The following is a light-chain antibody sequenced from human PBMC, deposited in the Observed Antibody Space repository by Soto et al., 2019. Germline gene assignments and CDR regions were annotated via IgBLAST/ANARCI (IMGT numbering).Light chain of an antibody. J-gene: IGKJ1*01. CDR2: GAS. Sequence: IMVAPSRWAVCRAGEERGTRSCRASQSVSNNYLAWYQPKPGQAPRLLIYGASNRATGIPDRFSGSGSGPHFTLTISRLEPADPPVYSCKHSARPLKTFPQGTKVAIK. CDR1: QSVSNNY. CDR3: KHSARPLKT. V-gene: IGKV3-20*01.